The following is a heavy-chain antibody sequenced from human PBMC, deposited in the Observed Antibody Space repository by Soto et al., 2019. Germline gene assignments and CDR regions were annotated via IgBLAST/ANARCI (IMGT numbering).Heavy chain of an antibody. D-gene: IGHD5-12*01. CDR1: GGTFSSYA. CDR2: IIPIFGTA. V-gene: IGHV1-69*01. CDR3: ARDKGNGYEAPYYFDY. J-gene: IGHJ4*02. Sequence: QVQLVQSGAEVKKPGSSVKVSCKASGGTFSSYAISWVRQAPRQGLEWMGGIIPIFGTANYAQKFQGRVTITADESTSTAYMELSSLRSEDTAVYYCARDKGNGYEAPYYFDYWGQGTLVTVSS.